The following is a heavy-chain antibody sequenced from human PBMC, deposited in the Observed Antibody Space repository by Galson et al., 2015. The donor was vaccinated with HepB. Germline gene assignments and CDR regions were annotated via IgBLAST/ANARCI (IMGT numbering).Heavy chain of an antibody. CDR1: GYTFTSYY. D-gene: IGHD2-2*01. Sequence: SVKVSCKASGYTFTSYYMHWVRQAPGQGLEWMGIINPSGGSTSYAQKFQGRVTMTRDTSTSTVYMELSSLRSEDTAVYYCAREWWNDCSSTSCSNYYYYYGMDVWGQGTTVTVSS. CDR3: AREWWNDCSSTSCSNYYYYYGMDV. V-gene: IGHV1-46*01. J-gene: IGHJ6*02. CDR2: INPSGGST.